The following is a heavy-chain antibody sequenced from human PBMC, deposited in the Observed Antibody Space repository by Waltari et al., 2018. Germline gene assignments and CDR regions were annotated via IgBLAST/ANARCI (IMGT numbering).Heavy chain of an antibody. V-gene: IGHV3-43D*03. Sequence: EVQLVESGGVVVQPGGSLRLSCAASGFTFDDYAMHWVRQAPGKGLEWVSLISWNGGSTYYADSVKGRFTISRDNSKNSLYLQMNSLRAEDTALYYCAKDMTLYSSSWYGAFDIWGQGTMVTVSS. CDR2: ISWNGGST. D-gene: IGHD6-13*01. CDR3: AKDMTLYSSSWYGAFDI. J-gene: IGHJ3*02. CDR1: GFTFDDYA.